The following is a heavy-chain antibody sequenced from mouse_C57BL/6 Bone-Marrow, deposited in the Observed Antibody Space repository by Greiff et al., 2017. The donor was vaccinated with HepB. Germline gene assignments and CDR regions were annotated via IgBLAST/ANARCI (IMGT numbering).Heavy chain of an antibody. D-gene: IGHD2-3*01. J-gene: IGHJ4*01. V-gene: IGHV5-6*01. CDR3: ARHVVGYYAMAMDY. CDR1: GFTFSSYG. Sequence: EVQVVESGGDLVKPGGSLKLSCAASGFTFSSYGMSWVRQTPDKRLEWVATISSGGSYTYYPDSVKGRFTISRDNAKNTLYLQMSSLKSEDTAMYYCARHVVGYYAMAMDYWGQGTSVTVSS. CDR2: ISSGGSYT.